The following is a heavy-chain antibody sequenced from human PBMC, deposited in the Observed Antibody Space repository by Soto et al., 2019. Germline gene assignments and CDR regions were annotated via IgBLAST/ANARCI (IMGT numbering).Heavy chain of an antibody. V-gene: IGHV4-59*01. CDR1: GGSISSYY. CDR2: IYYSGST. CDR3: ARVTPNDYGDYSFDY. J-gene: IGHJ4*02. Sequence: SETLSLTCTVSGGSISSYYWSWIGQPPGKGLEWIGYIYYSGSTNYNPSLKSRVTISVDTSKNQFSLKLSSVTAADTAVYYCARVTPNDYGDYSFDYWGQGTLVTVSS. D-gene: IGHD4-17*01.